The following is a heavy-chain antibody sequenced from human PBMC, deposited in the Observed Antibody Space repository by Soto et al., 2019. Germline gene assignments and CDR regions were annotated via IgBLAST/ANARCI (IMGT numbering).Heavy chain of an antibody. Sequence: SETLSLTCTVYSFSISCSSSYWGWIRKPTGKGLEWIGSIYYSGSTFYNPSLKSRVTISVDTSRNQFSLKVNSVTAADTAVYYCARRAVVAVTGSLDNWLDPWGQGILVTVS. CDR3: ARRAVVAVTGSLDNWLDP. V-gene: IGHV4-39*07. D-gene: IGHD2-21*01. J-gene: IGHJ5*02. CDR2: IYYSGST. CDR1: SFSISCSSSY.